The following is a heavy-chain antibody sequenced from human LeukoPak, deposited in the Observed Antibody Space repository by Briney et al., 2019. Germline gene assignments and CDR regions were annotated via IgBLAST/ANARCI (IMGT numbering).Heavy chain of an antibody. Sequence: PSETLSLTCTVSGGSISSSSYYWGWIRQPPGKGLEWIGSIYYSGSTYYNPSLKSRVTISVDTSKNQFSLKLSSVTAADTAVYYCARLWDCSSTSCYGGYYFDYWGQGTLVTVSS. V-gene: IGHV4-39*01. J-gene: IGHJ4*02. CDR2: IYYSGST. CDR1: GGSISSSSYY. D-gene: IGHD2-2*01. CDR3: ARLWDCSSTSCYGGYYFDY.